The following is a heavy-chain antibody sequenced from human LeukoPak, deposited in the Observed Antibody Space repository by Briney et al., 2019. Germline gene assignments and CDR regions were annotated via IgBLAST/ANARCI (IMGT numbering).Heavy chain of an antibody. Sequence: SETLSLTCTVSGGSISSGDYYWSWIRQPPGKGLEWIGYIYYSGSTYYNPSLKSRVTISVDTSKNQFSLKLSSVTAADTAVYYCARGNDYGDYDYDYWGQRTLVTVSS. CDR3: ARGNDYGDYDYDY. CDR2: IYYSGST. J-gene: IGHJ4*02. CDR1: GGSISSGDYY. V-gene: IGHV4-30-4*08. D-gene: IGHD4-17*01.